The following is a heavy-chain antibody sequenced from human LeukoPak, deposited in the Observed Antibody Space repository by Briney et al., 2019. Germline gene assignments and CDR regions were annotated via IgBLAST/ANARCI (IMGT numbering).Heavy chain of an antibody. CDR2: ISSSGSTI. J-gene: IGHJ4*02. CDR1: GFTFSSYE. V-gene: IGHV3-48*03. D-gene: IGHD2-21*02. Sequence: GGSLRLSCAASGFTFSSYEMNWVRQAPGKGLEWVSYISSSGSTIYYADSVKGRFTISRDNAKNSLYLQMNSLRAEDTAVYYCAGAVVTAQHFDYWGQGTLVTVSS. CDR3: AGAVVTAQHFDY.